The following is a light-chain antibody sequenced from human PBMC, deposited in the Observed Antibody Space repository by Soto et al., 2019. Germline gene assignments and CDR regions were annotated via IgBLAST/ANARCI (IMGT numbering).Light chain of an antibody. CDR1: SSDIGGSNY. CDR3: YSSRSSSSTFSV. V-gene: IGLV2-14*03. J-gene: IGLJ1*01. Sequence: QSALTQPSSVSGSPGQSITISCAGTSSDIGGSNYVSWYQQHPGKAPKLMIYGVSNRPSGVSNRFSGSKSGNTASLTISGRQAEDEADYFCYSSRSSSSTFSVFGTGTQLTGL. CDR2: GVS.